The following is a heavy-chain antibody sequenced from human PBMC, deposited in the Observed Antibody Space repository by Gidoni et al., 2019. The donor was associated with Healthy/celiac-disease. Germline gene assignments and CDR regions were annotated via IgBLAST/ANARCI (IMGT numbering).Heavy chain of an antibody. J-gene: IGHJ4*02. D-gene: IGHD3-9*01. CDR3: ARVEVLRYFDWHFDY. Sequence: EVQLVESGGGLIQPGGSLRLSCAASGFTVSSNYMSWVRQAPGKGLEWVSVIYSGGSTYYADSVKGRFTISRDNSKNTLYLQMNSLRAEDTAVYYCARVEVLRYFDWHFDYWGQGTLVTVSS. CDR2: IYSGGST. CDR1: GFTVSSNY. V-gene: IGHV3-53*01.